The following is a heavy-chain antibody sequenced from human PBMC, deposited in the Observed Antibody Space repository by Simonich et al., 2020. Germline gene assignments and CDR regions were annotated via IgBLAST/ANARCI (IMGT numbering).Heavy chain of an antibody. V-gene: IGHV5-51*01. CDR3: ARQLNDFDI. Sequence: VQLVQSGAEVKKPGEFLKISCKGSGYSFTSYWFGGVRQMPGKGLGWVGIICPLDSDTKYSPSFQGQVTISADKSISTAYLQWSSLKASDTAMYYCARQLNDFDIWGQGTMVTVSS. CDR1: GYSFTSYW. D-gene: IGHD1-1*01. J-gene: IGHJ3*02. CDR2: ICPLDSDT.